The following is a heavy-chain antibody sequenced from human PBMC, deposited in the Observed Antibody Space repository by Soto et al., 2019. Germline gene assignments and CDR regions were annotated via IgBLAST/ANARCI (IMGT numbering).Heavy chain of an antibody. CDR3: ARVSGLGYSYGSDY. D-gene: IGHD5-18*01. CDR1: GFTFSSYA. V-gene: IGHV3-30-3*01. CDR2: ISYDGSNK. Sequence: QVQLVESGGGVVQPGRSLRLSCAASGFTFSSYAMHWVRQAPGKGLEWVAVISYDGSNKYYADSVKGRFNISRDNSKNTLYLQMNSLRAEDTAVYYCARVSGLGYSYGSDYWGQGTLVTVSS. J-gene: IGHJ4*02.